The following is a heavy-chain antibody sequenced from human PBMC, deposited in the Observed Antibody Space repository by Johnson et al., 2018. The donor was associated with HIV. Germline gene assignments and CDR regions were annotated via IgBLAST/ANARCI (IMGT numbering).Heavy chain of an antibody. J-gene: IGHJ3*01. CDR2: TRNKANSYTT. CDR3: AIVKPPDYEGAFDV. CDR1: GFTFDDYA. Sequence: VQLVESGGGLVQPGRSLRLSCAASGFTFDDYAMHWVRQAPGKGLEWVGRTRNKANSYTTEYAASVKGRFTISRDDSKNSLYLQMNSLKTEDTTVYYCAIVKPPDYEGAFDV. D-gene: IGHD4-17*01. V-gene: IGHV3-72*01.